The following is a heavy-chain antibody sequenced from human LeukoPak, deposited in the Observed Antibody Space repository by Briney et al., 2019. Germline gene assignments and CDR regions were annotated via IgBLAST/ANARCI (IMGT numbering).Heavy chain of an antibody. CDR2: IYYSGST. CDR1: GFTFSNYA. D-gene: IGHD3-10*02. Sequence: GTLRLSCAASGFTFSNYARSWARQPPGKGLEWIGRIYYSGSTYYNPSLKSRVTISVDTSKNQFSLKLSSVTAADTAVYYCARHVPWLARFDPWGQGTLVTVSS. J-gene: IGHJ5*02. CDR3: ARHVPWLARFDP. V-gene: IGHV4-59*08.